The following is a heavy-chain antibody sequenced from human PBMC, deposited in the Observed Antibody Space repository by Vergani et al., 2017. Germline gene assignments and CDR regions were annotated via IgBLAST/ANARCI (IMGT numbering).Heavy chain of an antibody. CDR2: ISGSDGNT. J-gene: IGHJ6*01. Sequence: EVQLLESGGGLVQPGGSLRLSCAASGFTFSSYAMSWVRQVPGKGLEWVSGISGSDGNTYYANSVKGRFTISRDNSKNTLYLQMNSLRADDTAVYYCAKGVYCSSTSGDEGRRDYYGMGVWERAIAITSSA. D-gene: IGHD2-2*01. V-gene: IGHV3-23*01. CDR3: AKGVYCSSTSGDEGRRDYYGMGV. CDR1: GFTFSSYA.